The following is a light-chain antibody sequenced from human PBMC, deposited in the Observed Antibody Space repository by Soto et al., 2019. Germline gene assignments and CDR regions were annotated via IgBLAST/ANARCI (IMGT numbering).Light chain of an antibody. Sequence: QAVVTREPSLTGSPGGTVTLTCASSTEAVTSGHYPYWFQQKSGQAPRALIYDTSNKHSWTPARFSGSLLGGKAALTLSGAQPEDEAEYYCLLSFSGTHVVFGGGTKVTVL. CDR1: TEAVTSGHY. V-gene: IGLV7-46*01. CDR2: DTS. CDR3: LLSFSGTHVV. J-gene: IGLJ2*01.